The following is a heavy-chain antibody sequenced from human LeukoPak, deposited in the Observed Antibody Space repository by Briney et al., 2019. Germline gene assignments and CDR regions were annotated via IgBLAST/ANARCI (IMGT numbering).Heavy chain of an antibody. J-gene: IGHJ4*02. D-gene: IGHD2-15*01. CDR3: ARDRGYLQFDY. CDR1: GFTFSSYW. CDR2: IKQDGSEK. V-gene: IGHV3-7*01. Sequence: GGSLRLSCAASGFTFSSYWMSWVRQAPGKGLEWVANIKQDGSEKYYVDSVKGRFTISRDNAKNSLYLQMNSLRDDDTAVYYCARDRGYLQFDYWGQGTLVTVSS.